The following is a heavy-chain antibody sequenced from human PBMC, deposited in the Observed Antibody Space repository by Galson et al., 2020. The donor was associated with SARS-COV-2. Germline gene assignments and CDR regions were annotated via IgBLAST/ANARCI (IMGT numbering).Heavy chain of an antibody. CDR2: ISTSSSYT. J-gene: IGHJ6*02. CDR1: GFPFSTYN. CDR3: ARDEGIRGYNYGRLYYGMDV. V-gene: IGHV3-21*01. D-gene: IGHD5-18*01. Sequence: NSGGSLRLSCAASGFPFSTYNMNWVRLAPGKGPEWVSSISTSSSYTYYVDSVKGRFSISRDNPRNSLYLQMNSLRAEDTAVYYCARDEGIRGYNYGRLYYGMDVWGQGTTVTVSS.